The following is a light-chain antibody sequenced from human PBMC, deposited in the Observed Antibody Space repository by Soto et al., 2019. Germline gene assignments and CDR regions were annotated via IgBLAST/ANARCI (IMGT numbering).Light chain of an antibody. V-gene: IGKV3D-11*01. CDR2: GAS. CDR3: QQGGNWPVT. CDR1: QDVGTY. J-gene: IGKJ5*01. Sequence: VLTQSPVTLSLSPGERATLSCRASQDVGTYVAWYQVRGGQAPRLLISGASKRATGIPDRINGGGSGADFILPINSLESGDSAVYFCQQGGNWPVTFGQGTRVEIK.